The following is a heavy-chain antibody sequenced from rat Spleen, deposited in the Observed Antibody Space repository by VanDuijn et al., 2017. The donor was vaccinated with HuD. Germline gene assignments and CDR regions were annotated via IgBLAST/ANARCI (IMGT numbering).Heavy chain of an antibody. Sequence: EVQLVESGGGLVQPGRSLKLSCTASGFTFSDYYMAWVRQAPKKGLEWVATISYDGSNTYYPDSVKGRFTISRDNAKSTLYLQMDSLRSEDTATYYCATEGTEAMGGYYVMDAWGQGASVTVSS. CDR3: ATEGTEAMGGYYVMDA. CDR1: GFTFSDYY. V-gene: IGHV5-7*01. CDR2: ISYDGSNT. D-gene: IGHD1-11*01. J-gene: IGHJ4*01.